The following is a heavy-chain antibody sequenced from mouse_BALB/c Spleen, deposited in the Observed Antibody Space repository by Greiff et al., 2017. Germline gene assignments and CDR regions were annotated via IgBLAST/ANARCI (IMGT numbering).Heavy chain of an antibody. Sequence: EVQVVESGPGLVKPSQSLSLTCSVTGYSITSGYYWNWIRQFPGNKLEWMGYISYDGSNNYNPSLKNRISITRDTSKNQFFLKLNSVTTEDTATYYCARGNLAWFAYWGQGTLVTVSA. V-gene: IGHV3-6*02. CDR1: GYSITSGYY. CDR3: ARGNLAWFAY. CDR2: ISYDGSN. J-gene: IGHJ3*01.